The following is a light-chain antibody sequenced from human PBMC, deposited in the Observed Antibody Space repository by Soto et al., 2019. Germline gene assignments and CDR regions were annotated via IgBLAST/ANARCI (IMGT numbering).Light chain of an antibody. CDR1: SSNIGAGYD. Sequence: QPVLTQPPSVSGAPGQRVTISCTGSSSNIGAGYDVHWYQQLPGTAPKLLIYGNSNRPSGVPDRFSGSKSGTSASLAITGLQAEDEADYYSQSYDSSLSGSSVFGGGTKLTVL. V-gene: IGLV1-40*01. CDR3: QSYDSSLSGSSV. CDR2: GNS. J-gene: IGLJ3*02.